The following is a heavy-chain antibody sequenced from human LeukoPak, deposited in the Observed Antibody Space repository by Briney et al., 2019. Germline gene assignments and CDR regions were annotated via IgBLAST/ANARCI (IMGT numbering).Heavy chain of an antibody. V-gene: IGHV4-34*01. D-gene: IGHD3-9*01. CDR3: ARGLYDILTGRNWFDP. Sequence: PSETLSLTCAVYGGSFSGYYWSWIRQPPGKGLERIGEINHSGSTNYNPSLKSRVTISVDTSKNQSSLKLSSVTAADTAVYYCARGLYDILTGRNWFDPWGQGTLVTVSS. CDR2: INHSGST. J-gene: IGHJ5*02. CDR1: GGSFSGYY.